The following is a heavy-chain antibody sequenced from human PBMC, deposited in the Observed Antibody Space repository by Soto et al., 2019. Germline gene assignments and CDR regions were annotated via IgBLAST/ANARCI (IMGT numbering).Heavy chain of an antibody. V-gene: IGHV4-39*01. CDR3: ARHVSPYYFYYYMDV. Sequence: PSETLSLTCTVSGGSISSSSYYWGWIRQPPGKGLEWIGSIYYSGSTYYNPSLKSRVTISVDTSKNQFSLKLSSVTAADTAVYYCARHVSPYYFYYYMDVRGKGTIVTVSS. CDR1: GGSISSSSYY. CDR2: IYYSGST. J-gene: IGHJ6*03.